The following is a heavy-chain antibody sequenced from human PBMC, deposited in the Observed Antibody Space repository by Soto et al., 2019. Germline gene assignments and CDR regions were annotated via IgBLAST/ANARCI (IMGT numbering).Heavy chain of an antibody. Sequence: GGSLRLSCAASGFIFTNYAMNWVRRAPGKGLEWVSVIGGRGNSAYYADSVQGRFTISRDNSKNTLSLQMSSLTADDTAIYYCVREGRGSFDFWGRGTMVTVSS. CDR3: VREGRGSFDF. CDR1: GFIFTNYA. D-gene: IGHD5-12*01. CDR2: IGGRGNSA. V-gene: IGHV3-23*01. J-gene: IGHJ3*01.